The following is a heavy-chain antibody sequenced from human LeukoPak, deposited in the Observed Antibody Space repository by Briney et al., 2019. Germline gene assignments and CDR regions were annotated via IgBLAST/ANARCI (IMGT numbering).Heavy chain of an antibody. J-gene: IGHJ4*02. CDR1: GGSISSSSYY. V-gene: IGHV4-39*01. Sequence: PSETLSLTCTVSGGSISSSSYYWGWIRQPPGKGLEWIGSIYYSGSTYYSPSLKSRVTISVDTSKNQFSLKLSSVTAADTAVYYCARRSGYYYYGYYFDYWGQGTLVTVSS. CDR3: ARRSGYYYYGYYFDY. CDR2: IYYSGST. D-gene: IGHD3-22*01.